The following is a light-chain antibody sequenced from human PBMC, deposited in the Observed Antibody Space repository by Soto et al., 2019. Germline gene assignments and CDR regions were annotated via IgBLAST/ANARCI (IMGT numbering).Light chain of an antibody. CDR3: QQRSNWPPLVT. CDR1: QSVGSY. J-gene: IGKJ3*01. Sequence: EIVLTQSPATLSLSPGERATLSCRASQSVGSYLAWYQQKPGQAPRLLIYDASNRATGIPARFSGSGSGTDFTLTISSLEPEDFAVYYCQQRSNWPPLVTFGPGTKVDIK. CDR2: DAS. V-gene: IGKV3-11*01.